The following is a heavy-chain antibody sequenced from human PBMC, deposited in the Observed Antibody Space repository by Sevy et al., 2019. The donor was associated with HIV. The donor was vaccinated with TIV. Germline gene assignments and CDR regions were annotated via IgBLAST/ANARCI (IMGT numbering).Heavy chain of an antibody. V-gene: IGHV3-7*01. D-gene: IGHD1-1*01. CDR3: ARDPGTDY. Sequence: GGSLRLSCTASGFTFSSYWMSWVRQAPGKGLEWVANIKEDGSAKYYVDSVKGQFTISRDNAKNSLYLQMNSLRAEDTAIYYCARDPGTDYWGQGTLVTVSS. CDR1: GFTFSSYW. J-gene: IGHJ4*02. CDR2: IKEDGSAK.